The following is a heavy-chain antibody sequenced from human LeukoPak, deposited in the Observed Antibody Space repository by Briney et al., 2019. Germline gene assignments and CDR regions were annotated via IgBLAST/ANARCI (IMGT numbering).Heavy chain of an antibody. J-gene: IGHJ4*02. V-gene: IGHV3-11*04. D-gene: IGHD2-21*01. CDR1: GFTFSDYY. CDR3: AWGGIAAFDS. Sequence: GGSLRLSCAASGFTFSDYYMSWIRQAPGKGLEWVAYISSSGNTRYYADSVKGRFTIPRDNAKNSLYLQMNSLRAEDTAVYYCAWGGIAAFDSWGQGTLVTVSS. CDR2: ISSSGNTR.